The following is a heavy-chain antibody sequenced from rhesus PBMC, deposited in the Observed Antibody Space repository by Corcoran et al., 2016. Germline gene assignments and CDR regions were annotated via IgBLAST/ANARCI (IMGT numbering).Heavy chain of an antibody. CDR2: IYWNDSK. V-gene: IGHV2-95*01. CDR1: GFSISTSGTG. CDR3: ARDTWIQWVQFLGYFDY. J-gene: IGHJ4*01. Sequence: QVTLKESGPALVKPTQTLTLTCTFSGFSISTSGTGVGWIRQPPGKALEWLASIYWNDSKYYSTSLKSRLTISKDTSKNQVVLTMTNMDPVDTATYYGARDTWIQWVQFLGYFDYWGQGVLVTVSS. D-gene: IGHD5-30*01.